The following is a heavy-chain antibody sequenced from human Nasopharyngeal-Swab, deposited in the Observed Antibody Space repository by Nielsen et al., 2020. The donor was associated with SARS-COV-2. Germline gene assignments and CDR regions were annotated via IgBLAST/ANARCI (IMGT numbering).Heavy chain of an antibody. CDR1: GFTFSSYA. CDR2: ISGSGGNT. CDR3: AKDLLVYDILTGYSS. Sequence: GGSLRLSCAASGFTFSSYAMSWVRQAPGKGLEWVSAISGSGGNTYYADSVKGRFTISRDNSKNTLYLQMNSLRAEDTAVYYCAKDLLVYDILTGYSSWGQGTLVTVSS. J-gene: IGHJ4*02. D-gene: IGHD3-9*01. V-gene: IGHV3-23*01.